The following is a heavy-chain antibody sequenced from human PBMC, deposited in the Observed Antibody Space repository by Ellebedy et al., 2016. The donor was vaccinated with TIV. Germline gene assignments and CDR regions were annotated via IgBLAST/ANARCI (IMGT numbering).Heavy chain of an antibody. CDR3: ASSPHYYGPGSYNSKYYFDY. Sequence: ASVKVSCKASGYTFTDYYMHWVRQAPGQGLEWMGWINPNSGGTNYAQKFQGRVTMTRDTSISTAYMELSRLRSDDTAVYYCASSPHYYGPGSYNSKYYFDYWGQGTLVTVSS. J-gene: IGHJ4*02. CDR1: GYTFTDYY. V-gene: IGHV1-2*02. CDR2: INPNSGGT. D-gene: IGHD3-10*01.